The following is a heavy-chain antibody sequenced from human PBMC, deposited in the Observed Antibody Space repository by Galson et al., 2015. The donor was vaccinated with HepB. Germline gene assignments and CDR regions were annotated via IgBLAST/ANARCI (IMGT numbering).Heavy chain of an antibody. CDR3: ATTLFGSGAYWTFDL. CDR2: IWYDGTNK. Sequence: SLRLSCAASGFTFSTYGLHWVRQAPGKGLEWVSVIWYDGTNKYYADSVKGRFTISRDNSKSTLYLQMNSLRAEDTALYYCATTLFGSGAYWTFDLWGLGTLVTVSS. D-gene: IGHD2-21*01. CDR1: GFTFSTYG. V-gene: IGHV3-33*01. J-gene: IGHJ3*01.